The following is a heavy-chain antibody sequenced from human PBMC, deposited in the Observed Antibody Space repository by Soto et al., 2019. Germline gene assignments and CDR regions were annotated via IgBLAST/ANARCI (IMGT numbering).Heavy chain of an antibody. CDR2: IYYSGST. D-gene: IGHD6-13*01. Sequence: QLQLQESRPGLVKPSETLSLTCTVSGGSISSSSYYWGWIRQPPGKGLEWIGSIYYSGSTYYNPSLKSRVTISVDTSKNQFSLKLSSVTAADTAVYYCARRGSSSWYGYWGQGTLVTVSS. V-gene: IGHV4-39*01. CDR3: ARRGSSSWYGY. J-gene: IGHJ4*02. CDR1: GGSISSSSYY.